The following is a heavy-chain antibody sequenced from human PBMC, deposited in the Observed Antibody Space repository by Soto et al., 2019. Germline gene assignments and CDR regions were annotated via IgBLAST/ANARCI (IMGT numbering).Heavy chain of an antibody. V-gene: IGHV4-39*01. CDR3: ARRLAAYWLGVFDI. Sequence: QLQLQESGPGLVKPSETLSLTCTVSGGSVSDNNYYWGWIRQPPGKGLEWIGTIYYTGTTYYNPSLKSRGTMSTDTSKNHFSLKLRSVTAADTAVFYCARRLAAYWLGVFDIWGQETMVTVSS. D-gene: IGHD2-8*02. CDR1: GGSVSDNNYY. CDR2: IYYTGTT. J-gene: IGHJ3*02.